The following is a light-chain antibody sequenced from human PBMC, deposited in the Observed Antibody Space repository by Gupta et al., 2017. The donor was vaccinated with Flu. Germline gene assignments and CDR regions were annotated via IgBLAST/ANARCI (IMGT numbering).Light chain of an antibody. Sequence: NFILTQPHSVSESPGKTITISCTRSSGSIVSNYVQWFQQRPGSAPTTLIFEDNRRPSGVPDRFSGSIDSSPNSASLTISGLKTDDEADYYCQSYDSDNQVFGGGTKLKVL. CDR3: QSYDSDNQV. CDR2: EDN. CDR1: SGSIVSNY. J-gene: IGLJ2*01. V-gene: IGLV6-57*03.